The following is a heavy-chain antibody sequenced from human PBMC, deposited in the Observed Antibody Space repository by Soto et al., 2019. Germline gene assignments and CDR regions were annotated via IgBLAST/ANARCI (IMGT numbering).Heavy chain of an antibody. CDR3: SRGYSGYVQGDDY. V-gene: IGHV1-69*01. CDR1: GGTFSSYA. Sequence: QVQLVQSGAEVKKPGSSVKVSCKASGGTFSSYAISWVRQAPGQGLEWMGGIIPIFGTANYAQKFQGRVTITEGESTSTTYMELSSLRSEDTAVYYCSRGYSGYVQGDDYWGQGTLVTVSS. D-gene: IGHD5-12*01. CDR2: IIPIFGTA. J-gene: IGHJ4*02.